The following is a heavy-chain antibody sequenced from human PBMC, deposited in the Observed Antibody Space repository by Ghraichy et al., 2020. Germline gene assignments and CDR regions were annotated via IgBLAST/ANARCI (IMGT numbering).Heavy chain of an antibody. CDR2: INQDGSDD. D-gene: IGHD6-25*01. CDR3: ARGAGITDALDV. CDR1: GFSFSSYW. Sequence: LSLTCAASGFSFSSYWMTWVRQAPGKGLEWVANINQDGSDDFCVDSLKGRFTISRDNGKDSLYLQINSLRVEDTAVYYCARGAGITDALDVWGHGTRVIVSS. V-gene: IGHV3-7*01. J-gene: IGHJ3*01.